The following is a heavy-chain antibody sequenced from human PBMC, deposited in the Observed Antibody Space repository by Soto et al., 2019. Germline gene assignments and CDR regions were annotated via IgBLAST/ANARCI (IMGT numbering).Heavy chain of an antibody. J-gene: IGHJ2*01. D-gene: IGHD1-26*01. CDR3: AREGGSGSPDWYFNV. CDR2: ISAYNGNT. CDR1: GYSFTSYG. Sequence: ASVKVSCKASGYSFTSYGISWVRQAPGQGLEWIGWISAYNGNTKYAQKLQGRVTMTTDTSTSTAYMELRSLRSDDTAVYYCAREGGSGSPDWYFNVWGRGTLVTVSS. V-gene: IGHV1-18*01.